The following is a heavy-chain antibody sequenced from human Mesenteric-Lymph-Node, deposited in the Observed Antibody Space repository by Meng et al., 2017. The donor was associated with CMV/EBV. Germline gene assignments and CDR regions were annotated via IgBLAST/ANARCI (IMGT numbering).Heavy chain of an antibody. Sequence: GESLKISCAASGFIFATYSMHWVRQAPGKGLEWVASISFDGSKKYYAESVKGRFTISRDNSKSSLWLQMSSLRAEDTALYYCARDRDYYYNGGTLDSWGQGTLVIVSS. CDR3: ARDRDYYYNGGTLDS. V-gene: IGHV3-30*04. CDR2: ISFDGSKK. CDR1: GFIFATYS. J-gene: IGHJ4*02. D-gene: IGHD3-22*01.